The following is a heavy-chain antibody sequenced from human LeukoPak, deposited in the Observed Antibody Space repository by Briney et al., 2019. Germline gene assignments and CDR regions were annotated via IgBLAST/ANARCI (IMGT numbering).Heavy chain of an antibody. CDR3: TRDLSWYFFDY. J-gene: IGHJ4*02. Sequence: GGSLRLSCAASGFTFSSYAMHWVRQAPGKGLEWVAVVSFDGSSKYYADSVKGRFTISRDNSKNTLYLQMNSLRAEDTAVYYRTRDLSWYFFDYWGQGTLVTVSS. D-gene: IGHD6-13*01. V-gene: IGHV3-30-3*01. CDR1: GFTFSSYA. CDR2: VSFDGSSK.